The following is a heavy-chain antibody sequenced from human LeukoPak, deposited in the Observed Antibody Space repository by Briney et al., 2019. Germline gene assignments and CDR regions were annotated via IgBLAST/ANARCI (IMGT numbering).Heavy chain of an antibody. V-gene: IGHV1-18*01. CDR1: GYTFTSYD. CDR3: ARQGYSGYDPLDY. J-gene: IGHJ4*02. Sequence: ASVKVSCKASGYTFTSYDINWVRQATGQGLEWMGWMNPNSGNTNYAQKLQGRVTMTTDTSTSTAYMELRSLRSDDTAVYYCARQGYSGYDPLDYWGQGTLVTVSS. D-gene: IGHD5-12*01. CDR2: MNPNSGNT.